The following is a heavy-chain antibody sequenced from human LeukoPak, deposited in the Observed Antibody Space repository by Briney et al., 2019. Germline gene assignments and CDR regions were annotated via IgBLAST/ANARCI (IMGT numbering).Heavy chain of an antibody. Sequence: PSETLSLTCTVSGGSISSSNYYWGWIRQPPGKGLECIGSVYYSGNTYYNPSLKSRVTISVDTSKNQFSLKLSPVTAADTAVYYCARAVTSSSSWYKWVNWFDPWGQGTLVTVSS. D-gene: IGHD6-13*01. CDR3: ARAVTSSSSWYKWVNWFDP. J-gene: IGHJ5*02. CDR2: VYYSGNT. V-gene: IGHV4-39*07. CDR1: GGSISSSNYY.